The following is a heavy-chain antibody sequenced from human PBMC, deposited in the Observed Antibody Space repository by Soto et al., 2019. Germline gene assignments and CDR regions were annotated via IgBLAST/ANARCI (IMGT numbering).Heavy chain of an antibody. V-gene: IGHV3-49*03. CDR3: NIVVVITTRRDY. CDR2: IRSKAYGGTT. Sequence: GGSLRLSCTASGFTFGDYAMSWFRQAPGKGLEWVGFIRSKAYGGTTEYAASVKGRFTISRDDSKSIAYLQMNSLKTEDTAVYYCNIVVVITTRRDYWGQGTLVTVSS. CDR1: GFTFGDYA. D-gene: IGHD3-22*01. J-gene: IGHJ4*02.